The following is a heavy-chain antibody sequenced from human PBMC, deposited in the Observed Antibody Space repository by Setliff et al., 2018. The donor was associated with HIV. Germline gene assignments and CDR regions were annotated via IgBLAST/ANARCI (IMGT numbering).Heavy chain of an antibody. V-gene: IGHV4-34*01. CDR3: ARVASCFYGSRGSNFKYFYYYMDV. J-gene: IGHJ6*03. CDR1: GGSFSGYY. CDR2: INYKGSS. Sequence: SETLSLTCAVYGGSFSGYYWTWIRQSPGKGLEWIGEINYKGSSIYNPSLRSRVTISVDTSKNQFSLKLSSVTAADTATYYCARVASCFYGSRGSNFKYFYYYMDVWGKGITVTVSS. D-gene: IGHD3-22*01.